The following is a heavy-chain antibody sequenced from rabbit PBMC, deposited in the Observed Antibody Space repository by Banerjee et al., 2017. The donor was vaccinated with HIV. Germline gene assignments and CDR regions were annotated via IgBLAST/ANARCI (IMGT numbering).Heavy chain of an antibody. Sequence: QQQLEESGGGLVKPGGTLTLTCKASGIDFSGYYYMCWVRQAPGKGLELIACIYTYSGSTWYASWVNGRFTISSNTRLNTVDLKMTSLTAADTATYFCARDPGGSGDLWGQGTLVTVS. CDR1: GIDFSGYYY. V-gene: IGHV1S43*01. D-gene: IGHD1-1*01. CDR3: ARDPGGSGDL. CDR2: IYTYSGST. J-gene: IGHJ4*01.